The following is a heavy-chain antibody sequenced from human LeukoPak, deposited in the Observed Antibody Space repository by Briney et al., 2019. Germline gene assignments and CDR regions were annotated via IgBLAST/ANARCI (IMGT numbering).Heavy chain of an antibody. V-gene: IGHV3-30*18. Sequence: GGSLRLSCAASGFTFTTFGIHWVRQAPGKGLEWMAAISPDGNIEYYTDSVKGRFTISRDNSKNMIYLQMNSLRGEDSAVYYCAKSNNDDDYWGQGTLVTVSS. D-gene: IGHD1/OR15-1a*01. CDR1: GFTFTTFG. J-gene: IGHJ4*02. CDR2: ISPDGNIE. CDR3: AKSNNDDDY.